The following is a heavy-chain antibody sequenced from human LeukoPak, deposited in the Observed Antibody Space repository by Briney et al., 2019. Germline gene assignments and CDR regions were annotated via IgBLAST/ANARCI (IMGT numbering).Heavy chain of an antibody. CDR1: GFTFSDYS. Sequence: AGGSLRLSCAASGFTFSDYSMHWVRQAPGKGLEWVADIKQDGSEKYYVDSVKGRFTISRDNAKNSLYLQMNSLRAEDTAVYYCARRFSWPNPKQYYFDYWGQGTLVTVSS. J-gene: IGHJ4*02. CDR3: ARRFSWPNPKQYYFDY. CDR2: IKQDGSEK. V-gene: IGHV3-7*01. D-gene: IGHD3-10*01.